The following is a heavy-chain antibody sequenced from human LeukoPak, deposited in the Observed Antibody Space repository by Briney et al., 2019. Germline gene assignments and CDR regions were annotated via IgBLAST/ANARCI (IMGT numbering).Heavy chain of an antibody. D-gene: IGHD6-19*01. CDR1: GVSISNGDYY. CDR3: ARGPVGIAVAGNFDY. CDR2: IYHSGST. Sequence: SETLSLTCTVSGVSISNGDYYWSWIRQPPGKGLEWIGYIYHSGSTYYNPSLKSRVTISVDRSKNQFSLKLSSVTAADTAVYYCARGPVGIAVAGNFDYWGQGTLVTVSS. V-gene: IGHV4-30-4*01. J-gene: IGHJ4*02.